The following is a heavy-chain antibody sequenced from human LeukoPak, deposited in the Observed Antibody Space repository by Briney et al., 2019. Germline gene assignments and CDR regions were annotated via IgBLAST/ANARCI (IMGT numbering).Heavy chain of an antibody. V-gene: IGHV3-48*03. CDR3: ACERVMTGLKS. CDR1: GFTFSSYE. Sequence: PGGSLRLSCAASGFTFSSYEMDWVRQAPGKGLEWVSYISSSGRTIYYADSVKGRFTISRDNAQSSLYLQMNSLRAEDTAVYYCACERVMTGLKSWGQGTLVTVSS. D-gene: IGHD5/OR15-5a*01. CDR2: ISSSGRTI. J-gene: IGHJ5*02.